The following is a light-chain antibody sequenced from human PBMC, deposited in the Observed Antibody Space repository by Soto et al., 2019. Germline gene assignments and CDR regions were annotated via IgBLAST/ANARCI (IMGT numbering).Light chain of an antibody. Sequence: EIVLTQSPGTLSLSPGEGATLSCRASQSVSSYLAWYQHKPGQAPRLLIYGASSRATGIPDRFSGSGSGTDFTLIISRLEPEDFALYHCQQYGSSPITFGQGTRLEIE. CDR1: QSVSSY. J-gene: IGKJ5*01. CDR2: GAS. CDR3: QQYGSSPIT. V-gene: IGKV3-20*01.